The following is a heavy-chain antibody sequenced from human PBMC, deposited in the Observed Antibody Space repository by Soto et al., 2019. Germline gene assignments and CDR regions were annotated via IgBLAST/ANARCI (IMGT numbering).Heavy chain of an antibody. CDR1: GDSIGTGGYY. Sequence: QVQLQESGPGLVKPSQTLSLTCTVSGDSIGTGGYYWDWIRQHPGKGPEWIGYIHYSGSTYYNPSLKSRLTISLDTSKNQFSLHLSSVTAADTAVYYCATNPDDISGRTPLLFDSWGQGTLVTVSS. CDR3: ATNPDDISGRTPLLFDS. D-gene: IGHD3-22*01. J-gene: IGHJ4*02. CDR2: IHYSGST. V-gene: IGHV4-31*03.